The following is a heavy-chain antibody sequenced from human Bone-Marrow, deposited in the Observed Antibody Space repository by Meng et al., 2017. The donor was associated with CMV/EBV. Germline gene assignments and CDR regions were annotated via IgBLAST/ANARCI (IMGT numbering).Heavy chain of an antibody. J-gene: IGHJ4*02. V-gene: IGHV4-39*07. CDR2: IYYSGST. CDR1: GGSVSSGSYY. CDR3: ARDSVGAIDFDY. D-gene: IGHD1-26*01. Sequence: SETLSLTCTVSGGSVSSGSYYWSWIRQPPGKGLEWIGSIYYSGSTYYNPSLKSRVTISVDTSKNQFSLKLSSVTAADTAVYYCARDSVGAIDFDYWGQGTLVTVSS.